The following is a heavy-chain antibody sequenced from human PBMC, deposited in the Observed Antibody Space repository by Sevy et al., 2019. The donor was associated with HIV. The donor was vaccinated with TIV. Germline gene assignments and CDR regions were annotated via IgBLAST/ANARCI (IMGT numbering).Heavy chain of an antibody. CDR2: IYNTGST. D-gene: IGHD6-19*01. V-gene: IGHV4-39*02. J-gene: IGHJ2*01. CDR3: ATPRGTDWYEGAGGYFDL. Sequence: SETLSLTCTVSGGSIRINSYYWGWVRQPPGKGLEWIGSIYNTGSTSYNPSLKSRVTISVDKSKNNFSLRLTSVTAADTAVYYCATPRGTDWYEGAGGYFDLWGRGTLVTVSS. CDR1: GGSIRINSYY.